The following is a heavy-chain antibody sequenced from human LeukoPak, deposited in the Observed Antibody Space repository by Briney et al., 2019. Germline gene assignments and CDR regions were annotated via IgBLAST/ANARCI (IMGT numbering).Heavy chain of an antibody. V-gene: IGHV4-31*03. Sequence: PSQTLSLTCTVSGGSISSGGYYWSWLRQHPGTGLEWIGYIYYSGSTYYNPSLKSRVTISVDTSKNQFSLKLSSVTAADTAVYYCARSVIVVGSFDYWGQGTLVTVSS. J-gene: IGHJ4*02. CDR2: IYYSGST. CDR1: GGSISSGGYY. CDR3: ARSVIVVGSFDY. D-gene: IGHD3-22*01.